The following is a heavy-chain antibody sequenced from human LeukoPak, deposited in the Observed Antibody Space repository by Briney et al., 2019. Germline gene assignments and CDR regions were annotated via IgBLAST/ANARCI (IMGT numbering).Heavy chain of an antibody. CDR1: GFNFQDSY. D-gene: IGHD3-16*01. CDR3: ARQYDYVWGSPDY. Sequence: PGGSLRLSCVGSGFNFQDSYMNWVRQAPGKGLEWISFISPKASTMFYADSVKGRFTISRDNAKNSLYLQMNSLRAEDTAVYYCARQYDYVWGSPDYWGQGTLVTVSS. V-gene: IGHV3-69-1*01. J-gene: IGHJ4*02. CDR2: ISPKASTM.